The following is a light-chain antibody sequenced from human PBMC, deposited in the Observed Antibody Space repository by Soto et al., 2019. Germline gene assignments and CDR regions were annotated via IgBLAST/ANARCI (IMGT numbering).Light chain of an antibody. Sequence: QSVLAQPASVSGSPGQSITISCTGTSSDIGDSNFVSWYQHHPGKAPKLLIYDVSDRPSRISSRFSGSKSANTASLTISGLQADDEADYYCCSYGGSYTWVFGGGTKVTVL. J-gene: IGLJ3*02. CDR2: DVS. CDR3: CSYGGSYTWV. CDR1: SSDIGDSNF. V-gene: IGLV2-14*01.